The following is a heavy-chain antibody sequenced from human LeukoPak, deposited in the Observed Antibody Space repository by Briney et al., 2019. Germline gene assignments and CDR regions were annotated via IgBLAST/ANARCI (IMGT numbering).Heavy chain of an antibody. V-gene: IGHV4-34*01. CDR1: GGSFSGYY. D-gene: IGHD3-3*02. Sequence: SETLPLTCAVYGGSFSGYYWSWIRQPPGKGLEWIGEINHSGSTNYNPSLKSRVTISVDTSKNQFSLKLSSVTAADTAVYYCARGGIFGVAGSDAFDIWGQGTMVTVSS. CDR3: ARGGIFGVAGSDAFDI. J-gene: IGHJ3*02. CDR2: INHSGST.